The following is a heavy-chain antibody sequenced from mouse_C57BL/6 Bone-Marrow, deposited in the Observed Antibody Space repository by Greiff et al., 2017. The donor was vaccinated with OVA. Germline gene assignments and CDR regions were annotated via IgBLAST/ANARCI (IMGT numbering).Heavy chain of an antibody. CDR1: GYTFTSYN. Sequence: QVQLQQSGAELVRPGASVQMSCKASGYTFTSYNMHWVKQTPSQGLEWIGAIYPGNGDTSYNQKFKGKATLTEDKAASTAYMQLSSLTSVDSAVYFGARGPYYYGSSPYCAIDDWGQGTSVTVSS. V-gene: IGHV1-12*01. D-gene: IGHD1-1*01. CDR3: ARGPYYYGSSPYCAIDD. J-gene: IGHJ4*01. CDR2: IYPGNGDT.